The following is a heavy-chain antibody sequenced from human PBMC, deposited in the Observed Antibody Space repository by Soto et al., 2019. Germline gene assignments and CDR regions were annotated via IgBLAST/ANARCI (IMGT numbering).Heavy chain of an antibody. J-gene: IGHJ6*02. CDR1: GCSISSYY. V-gene: IGHV4-59*01. D-gene: IGHD3-10*01. Sequence: PSETLSLTCTVSGCSISSYYWSWIRQPPGKGLEWIGYIYYSGSTNYNPSLKSRVTISVDTSKNQFSLKLSSVTAADTAVYYCARAVWHYGSGTGKRGYYYYGMDVWGQGTTVTVSS. CDR3: ARAVWHYGSGTGKRGYYYYGMDV. CDR2: IYYSGST.